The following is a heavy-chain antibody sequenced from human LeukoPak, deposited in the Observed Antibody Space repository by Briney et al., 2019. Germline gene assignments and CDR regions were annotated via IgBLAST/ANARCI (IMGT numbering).Heavy chain of an antibody. Sequence: SETLSLTCAVYGGSFSGYYWGWIRQPPGKGLEWIGEINHSGSTNYNPSLKSRVTISVDTSKNQFSLKLSSVTAADTAVYYCARAFRTGTTSYWGQGTLVTVSS. J-gene: IGHJ4*02. CDR1: GGSFSGYY. CDR3: ARAFRTGTTSY. V-gene: IGHV4-34*01. CDR2: INHSGST. D-gene: IGHD1-7*01.